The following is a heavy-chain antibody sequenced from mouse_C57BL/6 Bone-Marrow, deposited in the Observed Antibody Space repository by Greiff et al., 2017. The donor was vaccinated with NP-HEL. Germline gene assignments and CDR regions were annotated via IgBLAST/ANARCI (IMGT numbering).Heavy chain of an antibody. CDR2: IRLKSDNYAT. D-gene: IGHD4-1*01. J-gene: IGHJ3*01. CDR1: GFTFSNYW. Sequence: EVKVEESGGGLVQPGGSMKLSCVASGFTFSNYWMNWVRQSPEKGLEWVAQIRLKSDNYATHYAESVKGRFTISRDDSKSSVYLQMNNLRAEDTGIYYCTGPELGFSWFAYWGQGTLVTVSA. CDR3: TGPELGFSWFAY. V-gene: IGHV6-3*01.